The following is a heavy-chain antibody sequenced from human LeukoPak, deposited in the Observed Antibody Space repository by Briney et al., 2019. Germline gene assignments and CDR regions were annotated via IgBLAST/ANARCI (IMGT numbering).Heavy chain of an antibody. CDR3: ARVTYGSGTYGAFDY. CDR2: ISGSGDNT. Sequence: GGTLRLSCAASGFTFSSHGMSWVRQAPGKGLEWVSTISGSGDNTYYADSVKGRFTISRDNSENTLYLQMNSLRAEDTAVYYCARVTYGSGTYGAFDYWGQGTLVTVSS. D-gene: IGHD3-10*01. V-gene: IGHV3-23*01. J-gene: IGHJ4*02. CDR1: GFTFSSHG.